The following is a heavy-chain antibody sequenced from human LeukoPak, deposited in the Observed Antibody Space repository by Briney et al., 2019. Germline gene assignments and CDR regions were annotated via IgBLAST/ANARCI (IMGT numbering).Heavy chain of an antibody. D-gene: IGHD4-17*01. V-gene: IGHV6-1*01. J-gene: IGHJ2*01. CDR3: ARGRVDYGDYGWYFDL. CDR2: TYYRSKWYN. Sequence: SQTLSLTCAISGDSVSSNSAAWTWIRQSPSRGLEWLGRTYYRSKWYNDYAVSVKSRITINPDTSKNQFSLQLNSVTPEDTVVYYCARGRVDYGDYGWYFDLWGRGTLVTVSS. CDR1: GDSVSSNSAA.